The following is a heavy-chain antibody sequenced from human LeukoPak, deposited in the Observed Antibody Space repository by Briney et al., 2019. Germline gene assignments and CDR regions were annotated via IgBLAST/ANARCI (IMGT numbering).Heavy chain of an antibody. D-gene: IGHD3-3*01. CDR1: GYTLTELS. V-gene: IGHV1-24*01. Sequence: ASVKVSFKVSGYTLTELSMHWVRQAPGKGLEWMGGFDPEDGETIYAQKFQGRVTMTEDTSTDTAYMELSSLRSEDTAVYYCATNRERITIFGVVSPFDYWGQGTLVTVSS. CDR3: ATNRERITIFGVVSPFDY. CDR2: FDPEDGET. J-gene: IGHJ4*02.